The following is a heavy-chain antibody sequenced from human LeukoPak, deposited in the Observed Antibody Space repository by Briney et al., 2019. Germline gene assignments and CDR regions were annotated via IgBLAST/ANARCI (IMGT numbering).Heavy chain of an antibody. CDR1: GFTFSSYA. CDR2: ISTSGRST. V-gene: IGHV3-23*01. D-gene: IGHD3-10*01. Sequence: GGSLRLSCAASGFTFSSYAINWVRQAPGKGLEWVSAISTSGRSTYYADSVKGRFTISRDNSNNTLYLQMNSLRAEDTAVYYCATPLWFGELWGAFDYWGQGTLVTVSS. J-gene: IGHJ4*02. CDR3: ATPLWFGELWGAFDY.